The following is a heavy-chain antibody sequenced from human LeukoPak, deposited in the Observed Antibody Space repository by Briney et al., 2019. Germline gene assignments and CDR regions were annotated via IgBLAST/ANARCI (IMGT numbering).Heavy chain of an antibody. D-gene: IGHD6-13*01. CDR2: IIPIFGTA. J-gene: IGHJ4*02. V-gene: IGHV1-69*13. Sequence: SVSVSCKASGGTFSSYAISWVRHAPGQGLEWMWGIIPIFGTANYAQKFQGRVTITADESTSTAYMELSSLRSEDTAVYYCALGAAAAGTGVDFDYWGQGTLVTVSS. CDR3: ALGAAAAGTGVDFDY. CDR1: GGTFSSYA.